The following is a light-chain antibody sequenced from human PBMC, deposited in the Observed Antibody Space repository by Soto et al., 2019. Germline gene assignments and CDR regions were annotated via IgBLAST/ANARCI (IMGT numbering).Light chain of an antibody. CDR2: RNN. J-gene: IGLJ2*01. CDR1: SSNIGSHD. CDR3: ATWDDSLSGLVV. V-gene: IGLV1-47*01. Sequence: QPVLTQPPSASGTPGQRVTISCSGSSSNIGSHDVHWYQQVPGTAPKLLIYRNNQRPSGVPDRFSGSKSGTSASLAISGLRSEDEGDYYCATWDDSLSGLVVFGGGTKVTVL.